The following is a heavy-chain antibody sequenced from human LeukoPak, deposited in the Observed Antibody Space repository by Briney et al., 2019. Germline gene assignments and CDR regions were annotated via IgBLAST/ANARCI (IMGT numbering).Heavy chain of an antibody. CDR1: GFTFSSYG. V-gene: IGHV3-30*02. Sequence: PVGSLRLSCAASGFTFSSYGMHWVRQAPGKGLEWVAFIRYDGSNKYYADSVKGRFTISRDNSKNTLYLQMNSLRAEDTAVYYCAKEGIAARPVRNWFDPWGQGTLVTVSS. D-gene: IGHD6-6*01. CDR3: AKEGIAARPVRNWFDP. CDR2: IRYDGSNK. J-gene: IGHJ5*02.